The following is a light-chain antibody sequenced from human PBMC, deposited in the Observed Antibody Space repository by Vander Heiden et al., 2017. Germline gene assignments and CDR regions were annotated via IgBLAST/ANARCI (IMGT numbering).Light chain of an antibody. J-gene: IGKJ1*01. V-gene: IGKV3-11*01. CDR1: QSVSSY. CDR3: QQRSNWWT. Sequence: IVLTQSPATLSLSPGERATLSCRASQSVSSYLAWYQQKPGQAPRLLIYDASNGATGIPARFSGSGSGTDFTLTISSLEPEDFAVYYCQQRSNWWTFGQGTKVEIK. CDR2: DAS.